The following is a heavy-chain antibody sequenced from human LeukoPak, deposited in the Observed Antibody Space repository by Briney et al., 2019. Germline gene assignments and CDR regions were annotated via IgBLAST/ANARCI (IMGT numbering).Heavy chain of an antibody. D-gene: IGHD6-19*01. CDR3: ARAVAGPIDY. J-gene: IGHJ4*02. CDR2: IIPILGIA. CDR1: GYTFTSYG. V-gene: IGHV1-69*04. Sequence: GASVKVSCKASGYTFTSYGISWVRQAPGQGLEWMGRIIPILGIANYAQKFQGRVTITADKSTSTAYMELSSLRSEDTAVYYCARAVAGPIDYWGQGTLVTVSS.